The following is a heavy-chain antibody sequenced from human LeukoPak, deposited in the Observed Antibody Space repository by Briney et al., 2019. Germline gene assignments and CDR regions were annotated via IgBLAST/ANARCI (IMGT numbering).Heavy chain of an antibody. D-gene: IGHD2-15*01. CDR3: AREFCSDGTCYWSFDF. Sequence: GGSLRLSCAASGFTFSSYSINWVRQAPGKGLEWVSSISESSNYTYYADSVEGRFTISRDNAKNSLYLQMNSLRAEDTALYYCAREFCSDGTCYWSFDFWGQGTLVTVSS. CDR2: ISESSNYT. V-gene: IGHV3-21*01. CDR1: GFTFSSYS. J-gene: IGHJ4*02.